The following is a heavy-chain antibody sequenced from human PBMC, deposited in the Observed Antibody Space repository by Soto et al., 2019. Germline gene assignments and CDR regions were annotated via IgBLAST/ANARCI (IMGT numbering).Heavy chain of an antibody. V-gene: IGHV6-1*01. CDR2: TYYRSKWYN. CDR1: GDSVSXXXAA. Sequence: XQTLSLTCVISGDSVSXXXAAWNWXXXSPXXXLEWLGRTYYRSKWYNDYAVSVKSRITINPDTSKNQFSLQLNSVTPEDTAVYYCARAAAAAGYYYYYGMDVWGQGTTVTVSS. CDR3: ARAAAAAGYYYYYGMDV. J-gene: IGHJ6*02. D-gene: IGHD6-13*01.